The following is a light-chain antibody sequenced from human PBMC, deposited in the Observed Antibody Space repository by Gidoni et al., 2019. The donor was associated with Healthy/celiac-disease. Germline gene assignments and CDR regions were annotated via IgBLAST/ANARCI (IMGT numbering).Light chain of an antibody. CDR1: QSLLHSNGYNY. CDR2: LGS. CDR3: MQALQTPLT. J-gene: IGKJ4*01. V-gene: IGKV2-28*01. Sequence: DIVMPQSPLSMPVTPGEPASISCRSSQSLLHSNGYNYLAWYLQKPGQSQQLLNYLGSNRASGAPDRCSGSGAGKDFTMKISRVEDEDVGVYYCMQALQTPLTFGGGTKVEIK.